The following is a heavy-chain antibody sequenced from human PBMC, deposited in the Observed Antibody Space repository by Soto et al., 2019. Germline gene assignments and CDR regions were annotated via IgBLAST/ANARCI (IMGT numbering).Heavy chain of an antibody. CDR1: GFTFSSYW. Sequence: GGSLRLSCAASGFTFSSYWMSWVRQAPGKGLEWVANIKQDGSEKYYVDSVKGRFTISRDNAKNSLYLQMNSLRAEDTAVYYCARDEEGSWYYFDYWGQGTLVTVSS. V-gene: IGHV3-7*01. CDR2: IKQDGSEK. CDR3: ARDEEGSWYYFDY. J-gene: IGHJ4*02. D-gene: IGHD6-13*01.